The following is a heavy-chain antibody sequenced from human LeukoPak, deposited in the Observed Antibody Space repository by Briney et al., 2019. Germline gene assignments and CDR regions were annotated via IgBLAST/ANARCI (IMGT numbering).Heavy chain of an antibody. D-gene: IGHD4-17*01. CDR2: ISSSTSYI. CDR3: ARAGGSTVSHSDY. CDR1: GFTFSSYS. J-gene: IGHJ4*02. Sequence: GGSLRLSCAASGFTFSSYSMTWIRQAPGKGLEWVSSISSSTSYIYYADSVKGRFTISKDNAKNSLYLQMNSLRAEDTAVYYCARAGGSTVSHSDYWGQGTLVTVSS. V-gene: IGHV3-21*01.